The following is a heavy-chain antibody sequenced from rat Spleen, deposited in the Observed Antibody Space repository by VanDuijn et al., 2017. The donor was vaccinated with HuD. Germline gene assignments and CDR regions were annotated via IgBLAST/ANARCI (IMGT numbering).Heavy chain of an antibody. D-gene: IGHD1-2*01. CDR3: TREGTIAALAY. J-gene: IGHJ2*01. CDR1: GFKFNNYW. V-gene: IGHV5-31*01. Sequence: EVQLVESGGGLVQPGRSLKLSCVTSGFKFNNYWVTWIRQAPGKGLEWVASITNTGGSTYYPDSLKGRFTVSRDNVKSTLYLQMNSLRSEDTATYYCTREGTIAALAYWGQGVMVTVSS. CDR2: ITNTGGST.